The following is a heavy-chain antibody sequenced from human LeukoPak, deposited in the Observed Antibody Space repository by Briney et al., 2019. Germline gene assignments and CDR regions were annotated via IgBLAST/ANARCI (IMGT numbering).Heavy chain of an antibody. V-gene: IGHV3-23*01. CDR3: AKGGHPAVVTTRFDS. D-gene: IGHD2-21*02. CDR2: ISGSGNYM. J-gene: IGHJ5*01. Sequence: GGSLRLSCAASGFTFDTYGMSWVRQAPGKGLEWVSSISGSGNYMYYKDSVKGRFTISRDNSKNTLLLQMNSLRAEDSAVYYCAKGGHPAVVTTRFDSWGQGALVTVSS. CDR1: GFTFDTYG.